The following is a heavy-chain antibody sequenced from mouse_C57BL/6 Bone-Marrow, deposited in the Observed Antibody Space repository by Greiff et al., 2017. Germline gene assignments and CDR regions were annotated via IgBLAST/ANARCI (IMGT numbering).Heavy chain of an antibody. CDR3: ARSGPLVRSFDY. Sequence: QVQLQQPGAELVMPGASVKMSCKASGYTFTSYWITWVKQRPGQGLEWIGDIYPTSGRTNYNEKFKSKAILTVETSSNTASMQLSSLTSEDSAVFYGARSGPLVRSFDYWGQGTTLTVSS. CDR2: IYPTSGRT. V-gene: IGHV1-55*01. D-gene: IGHD2-14*01. J-gene: IGHJ2*01. CDR1: GYTFTSYW.